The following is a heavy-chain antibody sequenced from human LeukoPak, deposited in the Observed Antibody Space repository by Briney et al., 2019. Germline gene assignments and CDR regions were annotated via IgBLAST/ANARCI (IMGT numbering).Heavy chain of an antibody. D-gene: IGHD6-19*01. Sequence: ASVKVSCKVSGYTFTGYYMHWVRQAPGQGREWMGWINPNSGGTNYAQKFQGRVTITRDTYLSAASMEVIRLRSDDAAVYYCILGGYSSGWYGYWGKGTLVTVSS. J-gene: IGHJ4*02. CDR3: ILGGYSSGWYGY. CDR2: INPNSGGT. CDR1: GYTFTGYY. V-gene: IGHV1-2*02.